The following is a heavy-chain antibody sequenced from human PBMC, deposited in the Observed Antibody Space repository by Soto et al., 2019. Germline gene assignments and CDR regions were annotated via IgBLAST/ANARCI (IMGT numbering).Heavy chain of an antibody. CDR2: INNDGSNT. D-gene: IGHD1-7*01. CDR1: GFTFSTYW. CDR3: ERDPLIGTTAYGLDV. V-gene: IGHV3-74*01. J-gene: IGHJ6*02. Sequence: EVQLVESGGGLVQPGGSLRLSCAASGFTFSTYWMHWVRQPPGKGLVWVSRINNDGSNTAYADSVKGRFTISRDNAQSTLYLQMTSLRAEYTAVYYCERDPLIGTTAYGLDVWGQGTTVSVSS.